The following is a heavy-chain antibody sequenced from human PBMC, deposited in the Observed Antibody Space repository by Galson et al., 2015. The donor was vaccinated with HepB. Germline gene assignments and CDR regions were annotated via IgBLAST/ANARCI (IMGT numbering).Heavy chain of an antibody. CDR3: AKDRADWNDRDAFDI. J-gene: IGHJ3*02. Sequence: SLRLSCAASGFTFSSYAMSWVRQAPGKGLEWVSTISGSGGSTYYADSVKGRFTISRDNSKKTLYLQMNSLRAEDTAVYYCAKDRADWNDRDAFDIWGQGTMVTVSS. D-gene: IGHD1-1*01. V-gene: IGHV3-23*01. CDR1: GFTFSSYA. CDR2: ISGSGGST.